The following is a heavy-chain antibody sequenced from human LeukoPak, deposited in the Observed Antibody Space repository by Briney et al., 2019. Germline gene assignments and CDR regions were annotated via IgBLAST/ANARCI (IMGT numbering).Heavy chain of an antibody. J-gene: IGHJ3*02. V-gene: IGHV4-34*01. D-gene: IGHD3-10*01. Sequence: SETLSLTCAVYGGSFSGYYWSWIRQPPGKGLEWIGEINHSGSTNYNPSLKSRVTISVDMSKNQFSLKLSSVTAADTAVYYCARTPTMVRGVISSFDIWGQGTMVTVSS. CDR1: GGSFSGYY. CDR3: ARTPTMVRGVISSFDI. CDR2: INHSGST.